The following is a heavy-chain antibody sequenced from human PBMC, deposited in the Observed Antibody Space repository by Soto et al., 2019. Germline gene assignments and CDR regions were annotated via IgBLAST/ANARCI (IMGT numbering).Heavy chain of an antibody. Sequence: QVQLVQSGAEVKKPGASVTVSCRSSGDTFNDYYIHWVRQAPGQGLEWMGWINPNGGVTKYAQKFQGWVTMTRYTSIRTVYMQLSRLRSDDTAVYYCARESGGATATLDYYYFYVDVWGTGTTVTVSS. V-gene: IGHV1-2*04. CDR1: GDTFNDYY. CDR2: INPNGGVT. J-gene: IGHJ6*03. CDR3: ARESGGATATLDYYYFYVDV. D-gene: IGHD5-12*01.